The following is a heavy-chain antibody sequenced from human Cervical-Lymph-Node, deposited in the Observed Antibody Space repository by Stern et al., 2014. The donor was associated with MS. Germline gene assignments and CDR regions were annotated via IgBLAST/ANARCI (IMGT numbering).Heavy chain of an antibody. V-gene: IGHV3-9*01. CDR2: ISWNSGTI. CDR3: AKDTDAHYDSSGLFYYYGMDV. CDR1: GFTFDDYA. J-gene: IGHJ6*02. Sequence: EVQLVESGGGLVQPGMSLRLSCAASGFTFDDYAMSWVRHAPGKGLEWVSGISWNSGTIGYADSVKGRFTVSRDNAKNSLYLEMNNLRAEDTALCYCAKDTDAHYDSSGLFYYYGMDVWGPGTTVTVSS. D-gene: IGHD3-22*01.